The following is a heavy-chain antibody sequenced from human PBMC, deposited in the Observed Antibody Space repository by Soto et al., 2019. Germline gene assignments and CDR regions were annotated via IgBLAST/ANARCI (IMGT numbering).Heavy chain of an antibody. CDR3: ARRLGYCSSTSCYGNWFDP. CDR2: INHSGST. D-gene: IGHD2-2*01. J-gene: IGHJ5*02. CDR1: GGSFSGYY. Sequence: PSETLSLTCAVYGGSFSGYYWSWIRQPPGEGLEWIGEINHSGSTNYNPSLKSRVTISVDTSKNQFSLKLSSVTAADTAVYYCARRLGYCSSTSCYGNWFDPWGQGALVTVSS. V-gene: IGHV4-34*01.